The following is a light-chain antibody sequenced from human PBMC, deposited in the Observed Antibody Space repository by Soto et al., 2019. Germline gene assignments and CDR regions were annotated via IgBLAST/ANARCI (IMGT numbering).Light chain of an antibody. CDR3: ATWDDSLNGPV. Sequence: QSVLTQPPSVSEAPRQRVTISCSGSSSNIGTNAVNWYQQLPGKAPKLLIYYNDLLPSGVSDRFSGSKSGTSASLAISGLQSEDEADYHCATWDDSLNGPVFGGGTQLTVL. J-gene: IGLJ3*02. CDR2: YND. CDR1: SSNIGTNA. V-gene: IGLV1-36*01.